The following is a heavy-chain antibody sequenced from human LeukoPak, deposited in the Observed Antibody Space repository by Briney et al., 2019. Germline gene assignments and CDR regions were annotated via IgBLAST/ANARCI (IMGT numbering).Heavy chain of an antibody. D-gene: IGHD4-17*01. CDR3: AAVYGATIRYFDY. CDR2: IVVGSGNT. Sequence: AASVKVSCKASGFTFTSSAVQWVRQARGQRLEWIGWIVVGSGNTSYAQKFQERVTITRDMSTSTAYMELSSLRSEDTAVYYCAAVYGATIRYFDYWGQGTLVTVSS. J-gene: IGHJ4*02. CDR1: GFTFTSSA. V-gene: IGHV1-58*01.